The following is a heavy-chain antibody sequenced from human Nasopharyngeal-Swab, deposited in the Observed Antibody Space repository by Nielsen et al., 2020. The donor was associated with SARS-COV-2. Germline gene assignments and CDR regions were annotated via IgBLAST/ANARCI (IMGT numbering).Heavy chain of an antibody. V-gene: IGHV3-21*01. CDR2: ISSSSSYI. D-gene: IGHD3-10*01. CDR3: AAYYVSGSYSSGSSNYYYYGKDV. Sequence: GESLKISCVASGFTFSSYNMNWVRQAPGKGLEWVSCISSSSSYIYYEDSVKGRFTISRDNAENSLYLQMNSLRAEDTAVYYCAAYYVSGSYSSGSSNYYYYGKDVWGQGTTVTVSS. J-gene: IGHJ6*02. CDR1: GFTFSSYN.